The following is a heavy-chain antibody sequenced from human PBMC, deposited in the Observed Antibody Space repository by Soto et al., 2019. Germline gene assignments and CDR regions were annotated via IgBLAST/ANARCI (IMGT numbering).Heavy chain of an antibody. CDR1: GFSFSISA. CDR2: IVVGSGNT. V-gene: IGHV1-58*01. CDR3: ARDTSNYYDSRGYFDY. Sequence: ASVKVSCKASGFSFSISAVHWVRQARGQRLEWIGWIVVGSGNTNYAQKFQERVTITRDMSTSTAYMELSSLRSDDTAVYYCARDTSNYYDSRGYFDYWGQGTLVTVSS. D-gene: IGHD3-22*01. J-gene: IGHJ4*02.